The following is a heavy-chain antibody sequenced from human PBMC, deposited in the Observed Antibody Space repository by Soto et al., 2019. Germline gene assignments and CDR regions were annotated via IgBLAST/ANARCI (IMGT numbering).Heavy chain of an antibody. CDR1: GGTFSSYA. J-gene: IGHJ6*02. Sequence: QVQLVQSGAEVKKPGSSVKVSCKASGGTFSSYAISWVRQAPGQGLEWMGGIIPLFGTAKYAQKFQGRVTITVDESTRTGYMELSSLRSEDTAVYYCATMGQETTLYGSGSGFDMDVWGQGPPVTVSS. CDR3: ATMGQETTLYGSGSGFDMDV. V-gene: IGHV1-69*01. D-gene: IGHD3-10*01. CDR2: IIPLFGTA.